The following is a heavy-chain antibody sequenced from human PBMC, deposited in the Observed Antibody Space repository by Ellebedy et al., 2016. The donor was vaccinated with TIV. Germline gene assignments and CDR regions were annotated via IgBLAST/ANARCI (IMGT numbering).Heavy chain of an antibody. CDR3: ARDSARYSSSFSTYYYYYYGMDV. Sequence: MPSETLSLTCAVSGGSISSSNWWSWVRQPPGKGLEWIGEIYHSGSTNYNPSLKSRVTISVDKSKNQFSLKLSSVTAADTAVYYCARDSARYSSSFSTYYYYYYGMDVWGQGTTVTVSS. CDR1: GGSISSSNW. D-gene: IGHD6-6*01. V-gene: IGHV4-4*02. J-gene: IGHJ6*02. CDR2: IYHSGST.